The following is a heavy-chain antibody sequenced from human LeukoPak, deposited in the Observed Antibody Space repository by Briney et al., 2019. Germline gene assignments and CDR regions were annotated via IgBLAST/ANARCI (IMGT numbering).Heavy chain of an antibody. Sequence: SVKVSCKASTDTFNNYGIVWVRQAPGQGLEWMGGIVPVFETIDYAQKFQGRVTLSADDSTTTAYMELNSLRSEDTAVYYCARSWAVQNTFYYFDDWGQGTLVTVSS. D-gene: IGHD1-1*01. CDR2: IVPVFETI. CDR1: TDTFNNYG. CDR3: ARSWAVQNTFYYFDD. J-gene: IGHJ4*02. V-gene: IGHV1-69*13.